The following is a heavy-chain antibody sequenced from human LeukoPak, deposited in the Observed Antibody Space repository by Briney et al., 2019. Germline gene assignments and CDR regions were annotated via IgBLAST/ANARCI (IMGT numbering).Heavy chain of an antibody. CDR2: INPNSGGT. D-gene: IGHD2-15*01. J-gene: IGHJ4*02. CDR3: ATCSGGSCYLFDY. CDR1: GYTFTGYY. Sequence: ASVKVSCKASGYTFTGYYMHGVRQAPGQGLEWMGWINPNSGGTNYAQKFQGRVTMTRDTSISTAYMELSRLRSDDTAVYYCATCSGGSCYLFDYWGQGTLVTVSS. V-gene: IGHV1-2*02.